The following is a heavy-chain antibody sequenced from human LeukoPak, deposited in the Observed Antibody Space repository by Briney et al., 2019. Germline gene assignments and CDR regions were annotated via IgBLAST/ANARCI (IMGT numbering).Heavy chain of an antibody. J-gene: IGHJ4*02. Sequence: RPGGSLRLSCAASGFTFSSYAMHWVRQAPGKGLEWVAVISYDGSNKYYADSVKGRFTISRDNSKNTLYLQMNSLRAEDTAVYYCARDRGDGTAGFDYWGQGTLVTVSS. CDR3: ARDRGDGTAGFDY. D-gene: IGHD3-16*01. V-gene: IGHV3-30-3*01. CDR1: GFTFSSYA. CDR2: ISYDGSNK.